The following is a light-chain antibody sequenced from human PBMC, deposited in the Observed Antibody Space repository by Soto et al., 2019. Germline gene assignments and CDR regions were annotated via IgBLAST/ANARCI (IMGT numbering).Light chain of an antibody. CDR1: QSVTSTY. Sequence: EFVLTQPPGTLSLSPGERATLSCRASQSVTSTYLAWYQQKPGQAPRLLIYGASSRATGIPDRFSGSGSGTDFTLTISRLEPEDFAVYYCQQYGSSPPITFGHGTRLEIK. CDR2: GAS. V-gene: IGKV3-20*01. CDR3: QQYGSSPPIT. J-gene: IGKJ5*01.